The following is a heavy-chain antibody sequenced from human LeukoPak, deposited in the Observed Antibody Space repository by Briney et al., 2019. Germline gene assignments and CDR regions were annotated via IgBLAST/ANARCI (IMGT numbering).Heavy chain of an antibody. Sequence: EPSLKVSCKASGYTFSSYGISWVRQAPGQGLEWMGWINPYIGNRNYPQKLQDRVTMTTETSTNTAYIEMRSLRSDDTAVYYCARAPSIAAASKFDYWGQGTLVTVS. J-gene: IGHJ4*02. CDR1: GYTFSSYG. D-gene: IGHD6-13*01. CDR2: INPYIGNR. V-gene: IGHV1-18*01. CDR3: ARAPSIAAASKFDY.